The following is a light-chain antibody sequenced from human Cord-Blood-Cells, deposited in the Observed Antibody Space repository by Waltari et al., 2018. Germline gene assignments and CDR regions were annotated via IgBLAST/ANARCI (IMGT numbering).Light chain of an antibody. CDR3: QQYNNWPPGGIPWT. CDR2: GSS. J-gene: IGKJ1*01. V-gene: IGKV3-15*01. CDR1: PSVSSN. Sequence: EIVMTQSPATLSASPGERATLPCRASPSVSSNLAWYQQIPGQTPRLLIYGSSTRATGIPARFSGSGSGTEFTLTISSLQSEAFAVYDCQQYNNWPPGGIPWTFVQGTKVDIK.